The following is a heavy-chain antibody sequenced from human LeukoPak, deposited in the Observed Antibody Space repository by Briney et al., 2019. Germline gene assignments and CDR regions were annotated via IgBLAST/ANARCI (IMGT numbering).Heavy chain of an antibody. D-gene: IGHD2-2*01. CDR2: VNHSGST. J-gene: IGHJ6*03. CDR3: ARYCSSTSENSKDYMDV. CDR1: GGSISSGSYY. Sequence: SETLSLTCTVSGGSISSGSYYWSWIRQPPGKGLEWIGEVNHSGSTNYNPSLKSRVTISVDTSKNQFSLKLSSVTAADTAVYYCARYCSSTSENSKDYMDVWGKGTTVTVSS. V-gene: IGHV4-39*07.